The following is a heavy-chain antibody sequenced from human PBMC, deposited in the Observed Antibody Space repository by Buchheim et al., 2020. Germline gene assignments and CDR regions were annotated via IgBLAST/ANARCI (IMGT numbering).Heavy chain of an antibody. CDR2: TNTDGTYT. J-gene: IGHJ4*02. CDR1: GFSFSSCW. Sequence: EVQLVESGGGLVQPGGSLRLSCAASGFSFSSCWMHWVRQTPGKGLLWVSRTNTDGTYTSYADSVKGRFTISRDNARNMVYLEKNSLRAEDTAVYYCVSPGIRDGYDFDYWGQGT. D-gene: IGHD5-24*01. CDR3: VSPGIRDGYDFDY. V-gene: IGHV3-74*01.